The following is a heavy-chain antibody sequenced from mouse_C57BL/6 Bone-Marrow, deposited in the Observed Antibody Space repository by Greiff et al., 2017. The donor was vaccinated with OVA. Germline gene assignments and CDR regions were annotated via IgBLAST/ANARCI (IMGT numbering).Heavy chain of an antibody. Sequence: VKLQQPGAELVKPGASVKLSCKASGYTFTSYWMHWVKQRPGQGLEWIGMIHPNSGSNKYNEKFKSKATLTVDKPYSTASMQRSSLTYEDSAVYYFARSTTVVADYGYQGTALTVTS. CDR3: ARSTTVVADY. J-gene: IGHJ2*01. CDR2: IHPNSGSN. CDR1: GYTFTSYW. D-gene: IGHD1-1*01. V-gene: IGHV1-64*01.